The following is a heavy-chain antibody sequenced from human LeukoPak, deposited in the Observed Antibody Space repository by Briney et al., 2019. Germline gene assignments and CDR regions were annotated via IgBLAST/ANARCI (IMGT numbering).Heavy chain of an antibody. V-gene: IGHV1-18*01. CDR1: GYTFTSYG. CDR2: SSAYNGNT. J-gene: IGHJ3*02. D-gene: IGHD3-22*01. Sequence: ASVKVSCKATGYTFTSYGSSWVRQAPGQELEWMGWSSAYNGNTNYAQKLQGRVTMNTDTSTSTAYMELRSLRSDGTVVYDCARDLDYYDSSGYYYSAFDIWGQGTMVTVSS. CDR3: ARDLDYYDSSGYYYSAFDI.